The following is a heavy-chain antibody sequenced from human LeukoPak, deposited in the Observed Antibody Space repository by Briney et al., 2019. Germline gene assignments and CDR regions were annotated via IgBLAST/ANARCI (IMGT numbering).Heavy chain of an antibody. CDR2: ISDTDDST. J-gene: IGHJ3*02. V-gene: IGHV3-23*01. Sequence: PGGSLRLSCAASGFTFSSYAMNWVRQAPGKGLEWVSSISDTDDSTYDADSVKGRFSISRDNSKNTLYLQMNSLRAEDTAIYYCAKGPIPCSSTSCPQSAFDIWGQGTMVTVSS. D-gene: IGHD2-2*01. CDR1: GFTFSSYA. CDR3: AKGPIPCSSTSCPQSAFDI.